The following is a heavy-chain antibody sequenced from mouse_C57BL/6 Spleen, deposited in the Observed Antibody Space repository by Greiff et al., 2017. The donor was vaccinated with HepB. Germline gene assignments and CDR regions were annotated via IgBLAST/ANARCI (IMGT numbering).Heavy chain of an antibody. CDR3: ASPDYYGSPYYAMDY. Sequence: QVQLQQSGAELARPGASVKMSCKASGYTFTSYTMHWVKQRPGQGLEWIGYINPSSGYTKYNQKFKDKATLHADKSSSTAYMQLSSLTSEDSAVYYCASPDYYGSPYYAMDYWGQGTSVTVSS. CDR1: GYTFTSYT. J-gene: IGHJ4*01. V-gene: IGHV1-4*01. D-gene: IGHD1-1*01. CDR2: INPSSGYT.